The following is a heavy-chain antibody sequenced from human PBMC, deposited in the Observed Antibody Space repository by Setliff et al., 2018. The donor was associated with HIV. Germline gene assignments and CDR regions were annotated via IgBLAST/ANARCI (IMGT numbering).Heavy chain of an antibody. V-gene: IGHV4-38-2*01. CDR1: GYSISSGYY. J-gene: IGHJ3*02. Sequence: KPSETLSLTCAVSGYSISSGYYWGCIRQPPGKGLEWIGSTYHSGSTYYNPSLKSRVTISVDTSKNEFSLKLSSVTAADTAVYYCARHDDTSSWLDAFDIWGQGTMVTVSS. CDR3: ARHDDTSSWLDAFDI. CDR2: TYHSGST. D-gene: IGHD6-13*01.